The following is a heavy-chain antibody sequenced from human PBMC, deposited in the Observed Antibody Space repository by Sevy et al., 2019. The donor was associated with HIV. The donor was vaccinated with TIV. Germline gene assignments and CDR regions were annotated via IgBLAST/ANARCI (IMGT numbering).Heavy chain of an antibody. Sequence: GESLKISCAASGFTFSSYWMTWVRQAPGKGLEWVANMRQDGSEKYYVDSVKGRFTISRDNAKNSLYLQMNSLRAEDTAVYYCARGIYGSGSRLGLGYWGQRTLVTVSS. V-gene: IGHV3-7*01. CDR2: MRQDGSEK. D-gene: IGHD3-10*01. CDR1: GFTFSSYW. CDR3: ARGIYGSGSRLGLGY. J-gene: IGHJ4*02.